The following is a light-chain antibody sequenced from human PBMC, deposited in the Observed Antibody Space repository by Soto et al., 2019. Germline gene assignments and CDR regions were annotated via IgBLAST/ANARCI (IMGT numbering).Light chain of an antibody. Sequence: DIQMTQAPSSLSASVGDRVTIPCRASQSIRNDLGWYQQKPGKAPKRLIYAASTLQNGIPSRFSGSGSGTEFTLTITSLQPEDLPTSYCQHHNSYLALTFGGGTKVEIK. V-gene: IGKV1-17*01. CDR3: QHHNSYLALT. J-gene: IGKJ4*01. CDR2: AAS. CDR1: QSIRND.